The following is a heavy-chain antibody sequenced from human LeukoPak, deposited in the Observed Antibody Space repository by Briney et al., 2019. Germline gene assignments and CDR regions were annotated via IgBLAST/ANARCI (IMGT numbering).Heavy chain of an antibody. Sequence: GRSLRLSCAASGFTFSTYGMHWVRQAPGKGLEWVAVLSSGGSHEYFADSVKGRFTISRDNSKNTLNLQMSSLRPEDTAVYYCAKEGATAGKIRFHFDYWGQGTLVTVSS. CDR2: LSSGGSHE. CDR1: GFTFSTYG. J-gene: IGHJ4*02. CDR3: AKEGATAGKIRFHFDY. D-gene: IGHD6-13*01. V-gene: IGHV3-30*18.